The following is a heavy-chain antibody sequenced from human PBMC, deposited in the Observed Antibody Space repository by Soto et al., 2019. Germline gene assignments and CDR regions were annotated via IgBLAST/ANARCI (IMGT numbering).Heavy chain of an antibody. D-gene: IGHD3-10*01. CDR1: GYSFTSYW. CDR3: ERHKDGTGYYYGMDV. V-gene: IGHV5-51*01. CDR2: IYPGDSDT. J-gene: IGHJ6*02. Sequence: PRESLKISCKGSGYSFTSYWIGWVRQMPGKGLEWMGIIYPGDSDTRYGPSFQGQVTISADKSISTAYLQWSSLKASDTAMYYCERHKDGTGYYYGMDVWGQGTTVTVYS.